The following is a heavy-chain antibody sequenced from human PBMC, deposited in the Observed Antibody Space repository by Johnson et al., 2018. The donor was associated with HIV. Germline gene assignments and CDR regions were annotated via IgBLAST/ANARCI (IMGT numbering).Heavy chain of an antibody. CDR3: ATDIVVVLAVTGTGAAFDI. CDR2: IKEDGSEK. CDR1: GFTFSSYG. J-gene: IGHJ3*02. Sequence: VQLVESGGGVVQPGGSLRLSCAASGFTFSSYGMHWVRQAPGKGLEWVANIKEDGSEKYYVDSVKGRFTISRDNAKNSLYLQMNSLRAEDTAVYYCATDIVVVLAVTGTGAAFDIWGQGTMVTVSS. D-gene: IGHD2-15*01. V-gene: IGHV3-7*01.